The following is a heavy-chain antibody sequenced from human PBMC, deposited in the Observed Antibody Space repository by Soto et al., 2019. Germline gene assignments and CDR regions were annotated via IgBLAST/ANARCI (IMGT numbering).Heavy chain of an antibody. CDR3: AKEGAYNWNRPYYFDY. D-gene: IGHD1-20*01. Sequence: GGSLRLSCAASGFTFSSYAMGWVRQAPGKGLEWVSAISGSGGSTYYADSVKGRFTISRDNSKNTLYLQMNSLRAEDTAVYYCAKEGAYNWNRPYYFDYWGRGPLVTASS. J-gene: IGHJ4*02. V-gene: IGHV3-23*01. CDR1: GFTFSSYA. CDR2: ISGSGGST.